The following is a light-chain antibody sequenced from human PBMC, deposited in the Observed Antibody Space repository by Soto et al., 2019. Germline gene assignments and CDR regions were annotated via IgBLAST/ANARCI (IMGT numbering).Light chain of an antibody. J-gene: IGLJ1*01. CDR2: DVS. CDR1: SSDVGGYNY. Sequence: QSALTQPASVSGSPGQSITISCTGTSSDVGGYNYVSWYQHHPGKAPRLMIYDVSNRPSGVSDRFSGSKSGNTASPTISGLLAEDEADYYCCSYTTISTYVFGTGTKVTVL. CDR3: CSYTTISTYV. V-gene: IGLV2-14*01.